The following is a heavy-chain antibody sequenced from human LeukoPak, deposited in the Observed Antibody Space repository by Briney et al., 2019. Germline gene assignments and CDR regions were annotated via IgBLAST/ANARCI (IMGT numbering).Heavy chain of an antibody. J-gene: IGHJ4*02. D-gene: IGHD5-18*01. CDR1: GGSISSGYY. CDR2: IYHSGNN. V-gene: IGHV4-38-2*02. CDR3: ARDLVRGYSYGVFDY. Sequence: PSETLSLTCTVSGGSISSGYYWGWVRQPPGKGLEWIGSIYHSGNNYYNPSLKSRVTISVDTSKNQFSLKLSSVTAADTAVYYCARDLVRGYSYGVFDYWGQGTLVTVSS.